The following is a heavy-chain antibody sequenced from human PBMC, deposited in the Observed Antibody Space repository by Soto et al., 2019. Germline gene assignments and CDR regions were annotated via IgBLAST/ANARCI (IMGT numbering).Heavy chain of an antibody. Sequence: SETLSLTCAVYGGSFSGYYWSWIRQPPGKGLEWIGEINHSGSTNYNPSLKSRVTISVDTSKNQFSLKLSSVTAADTAVYYCARLQGQLRDDFDYWGQGTLVTVSS. J-gene: IGHJ4*02. V-gene: IGHV4-34*01. CDR1: GGSFSGYY. CDR2: INHSGST. D-gene: IGHD6-6*01. CDR3: ARLQGQLRDDFDY.